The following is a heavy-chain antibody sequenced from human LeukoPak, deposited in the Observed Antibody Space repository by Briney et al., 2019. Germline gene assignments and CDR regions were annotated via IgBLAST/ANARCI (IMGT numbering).Heavy chain of an antibody. CDR3: ARVGGSSWDYYYYMDV. J-gene: IGHJ6*03. D-gene: IGHD1-26*01. CDR2: IIPIFGTA. Sequence: ASVKVSCKASGYTLRNYDISWVRQAPGQGLEWMGGIIPIFGTANYAQKFQGRVTITADKSTSTAYMELSSLRSEDTAVYYCARVGGSSWDYYYYMDVWGKGTTVTVSS. CDR1: GYTLRNYD. V-gene: IGHV1-69*06.